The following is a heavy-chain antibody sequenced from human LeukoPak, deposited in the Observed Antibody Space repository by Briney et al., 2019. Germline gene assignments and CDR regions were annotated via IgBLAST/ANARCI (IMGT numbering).Heavy chain of an antibody. CDR1: GFTFSSYA. D-gene: IGHD3-16*02. V-gene: IGHV3-23*01. CDR2: ISGSGGST. J-gene: IGHJ3*02. Sequence: PGGSLRLSCAAPGFTFSSYAMSWVRQAPGKGLEWVSAISGSGGSTYYADSVKGRFTISRDNSKNTLYLQMNSLRAEDTAVYYCAKAFPGLRVWGSYPDAFDIWGQGTMVTVSS. CDR3: AKAFPGLRVWGSYPDAFDI.